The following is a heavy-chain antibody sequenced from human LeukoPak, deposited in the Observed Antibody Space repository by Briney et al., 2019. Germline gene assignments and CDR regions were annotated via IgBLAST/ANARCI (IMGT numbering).Heavy chain of an antibody. CDR1: GGSFSRYS. D-gene: IGHD6-13*01. CDR2: INHSGST. J-gene: IGHJ4*02. V-gene: IGHV4-34*01. CDR3: ARVVGKYSSSWYY. Sequence: SETLSRTCAVYGGSFSRYSWSWIRQPPGKGLEWIGEINHSGSTNYNPSLKGRVTISVDTSKNQFSLKLRSVTAADTAVYYCARVVGKYSSSWYYWGQGTLVTVSS.